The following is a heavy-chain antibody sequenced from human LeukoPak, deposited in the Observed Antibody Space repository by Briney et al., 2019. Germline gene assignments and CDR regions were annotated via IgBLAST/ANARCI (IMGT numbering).Heavy chain of an antibody. CDR3: ARGKSSYYFDY. Sequence: SQALSLTCAVSGASINSGAFSWSWFRQPPGKGLEWIGYIYPSGATYFSPSLQGRVTMSVDRAKNHFSLRLTSVVAADTATYFCARGKSSYYFDYWGQGTLVTVSS. CDR2: IYPSGAT. J-gene: IGHJ4*02. CDR1: GASINSGAFS. V-gene: IGHV4-30-2*01.